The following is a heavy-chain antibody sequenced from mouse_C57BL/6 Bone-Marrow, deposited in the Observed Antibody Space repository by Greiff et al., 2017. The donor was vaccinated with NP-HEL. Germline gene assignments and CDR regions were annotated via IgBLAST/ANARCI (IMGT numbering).Heavy chain of an antibody. CDR3: ARAGSGFWFAY. CDR1: GYTFTSYW. V-gene: IGHV1-69*01. CDR2: IDPSDSYT. J-gene: IGHJ3*01. Sequence: QVQLQQPGAELVMPGASVKLSCKASGYTFTSYWMHWVKQRPGQGLEWIGEIDPSDSYTNYNQQFKGKSTLTVDKSSSTAYMQLSSLTSEDSAVYYCARAGSGFWFAYWGQGTLVTVSA. D-gene: IGHD3-2*02.